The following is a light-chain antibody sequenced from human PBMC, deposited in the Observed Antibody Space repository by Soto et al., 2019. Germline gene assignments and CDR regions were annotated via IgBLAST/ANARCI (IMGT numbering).Light chain of an antibody. CDR1: QSVLYSSSNKNY. Sequence: DIVMTQSPDSLAVSVGERATINCKSSQSVLYSSSNKNYLAWYQQKPGQPPKLLIYWASTRESGVPDRFSGSGSGTDFTLTISSLQAEDVAVYYCQQYYSTPWTFGQGTKVEIK. CDR2: WAS. J-gene: IGKJ1*01. V-gene: IGKV4-1*01. CDR3: QQYYSTPWT.